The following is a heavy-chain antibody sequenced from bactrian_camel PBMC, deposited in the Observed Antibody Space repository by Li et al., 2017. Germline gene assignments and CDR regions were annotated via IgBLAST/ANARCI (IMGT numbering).Heavy chain of an antibody. Sequence: HVQLVESGGGSVQTGGSLSLSCKVSKDATNNYCMGWFRQAPGKEREGIATVEPNSGRTYYADSVKGRFTISRDCAKDMLYLQMNSLKPEDTAMYYCAANFGPYCSGPYLARRANFLGQGTQVTVS. J-gene: IGHJ4*01. CDR2: VEPNSGRT. V-gene: IGHV3S1*01. D-gene: IGHD2*01. CDR1: KDATNNYC.